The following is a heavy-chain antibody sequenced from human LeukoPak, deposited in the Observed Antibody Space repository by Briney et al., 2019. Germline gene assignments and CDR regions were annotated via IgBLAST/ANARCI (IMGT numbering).Heavy chain of an antibody. CDR3: AKDNGYGGNYYYMDV. CDR2: IRFDGSNK. J-gene: IGHJ6*03. Sequence: PGGSLRLSCATSGFTFSYYNMHWVRQAPGKGLEWVAFIRFDGSNKDYGDSVKGRFTISRDNPKNTLYMQMNSLRAEDTAVYYCAKDNGYGGNYYYMDVWGKGTTVTVSS. CDR1: GFTFSYYN. V-gene: IGHV3-30*02. D-gene: IGHD5-12*01.